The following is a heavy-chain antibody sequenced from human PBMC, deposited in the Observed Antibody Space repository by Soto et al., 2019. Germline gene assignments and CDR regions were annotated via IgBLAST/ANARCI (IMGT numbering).Heavy chain of an antibody. V-gene: IGHV3-21*01. J-gene: IGHJ6*02. D-gene: IGHD2-15*01. CDR2: ISSSSSYI. CDR3: ARVVAPHYYYGMDV. Sequence: GVLRLSCAASGFTFSSYSMNWVRQAPGKGLEWVSSISSSSSYIYYADSVKGRFTISRDNAKNSLYLQMNSLRAEDTAVYYCARVVAPHYYYGMDVWGQGTTVTVSS. CDR1: GFTFSSYS.